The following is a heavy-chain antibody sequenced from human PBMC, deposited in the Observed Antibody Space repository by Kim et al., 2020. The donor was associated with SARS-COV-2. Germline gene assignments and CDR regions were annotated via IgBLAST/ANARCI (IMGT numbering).Heavy chain of an antibody. J-gene: IGHJ3*02. V-gene: IGHV4-34*01. Sequence: SETLSLTCAVYGGSFSGYYWSWIRQPPGKGLEWIGEINHSGSTNYNPSLKSRVTISVDTSKNQFSLKLSSVTAADTAVYYCARGWDTMIVVIWGQGTMVTVSS. D-gene: IGHD3-22*01. CDR3: ARGWDTMIVVI. CDR1: GGSFSGYY. CDR2: INHSGST.